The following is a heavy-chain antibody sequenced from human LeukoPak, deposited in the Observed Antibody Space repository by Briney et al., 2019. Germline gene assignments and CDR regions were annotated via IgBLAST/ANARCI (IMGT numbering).Heavy chain of an antibody. CDR1: GGSISSGDYY. CDR3: ARDPSNDRFDY. D-gene: IGHD2-8*01. Sequence: SQTLSLTCTVSGGSISSGDYYWSWIRQPPGKGLEWIGYIYYSGSTYYNPSLKSRVTISVDTSKNQFSLKLSSVTAADTAEYYCARDPSNDRFDYWGQGTLVTVSS. V-gene: IGHV4-30-4*08. J-gene: IGHJ4*02. CDR2: IYYSGST.